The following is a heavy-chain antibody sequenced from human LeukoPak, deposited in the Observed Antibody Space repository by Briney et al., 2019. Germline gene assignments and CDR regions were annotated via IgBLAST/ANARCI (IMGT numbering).Heavy chain of an antibody. Sequence: GGSLRLSCAASGFTVSSNYMSWVRQAPGKGLEWVSVIYSGGSTYYADSVKGRFTISRDNSKNTLYLQMNSLRAEDTAVYYCARTPTTVVTPGDYYYMDVWGKGTTVTVSS. CDR3: ARTPTTVVTPGDYYYMDV. D-gene: IGHD4-23*01. V-gene: IGHV3-66*02. CDR1: GFTVSSNY. CDR2: IYSGGST. J-gene: IGHJ6*03.